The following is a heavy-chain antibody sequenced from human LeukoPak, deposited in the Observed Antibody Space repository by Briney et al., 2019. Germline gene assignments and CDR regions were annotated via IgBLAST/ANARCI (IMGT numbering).Heavy chain of an antibody. V-gene: IGHV4-39*07. CDR3: ARVRYSYGYMVDY. CDR1: GFTFSSYG. Sequence: PGVSLRLSCAASGFTFSSYGMSWVRQPPGKGLEWIGSIYYSGSTYYNPSLKSRVTISVDTSKNQFSLKLSSVTAAGTAVYYCARVRYSYGYMVDYWGQGTLVTVSS. CDR2: IYYSGST. J-gene: IGHJ4*02. D-gene: IGHD5-18*01.